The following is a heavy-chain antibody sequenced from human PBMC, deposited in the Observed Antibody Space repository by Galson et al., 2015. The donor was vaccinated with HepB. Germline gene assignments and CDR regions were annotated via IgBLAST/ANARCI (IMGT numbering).Heavy chain of an antibody. CDR2: ISWNRDRI. Sequence: SLRLSCAASGFTFDDYGMHWVRQAPGKGLEWVSGISWNRDRIGYADSVKDRFTISRDNAKNSLYLQMNSLRAEDTALYYCAKGNYDTLRGWFDPWGQGTLVTVSS. CDR1: GFTFDDYG. CDR3: AKGNYDTLRGWFDP. J-gene: IGHJ5*02. V-gene: IGHV3-9*01. D-gene: IGHD3-22*01.